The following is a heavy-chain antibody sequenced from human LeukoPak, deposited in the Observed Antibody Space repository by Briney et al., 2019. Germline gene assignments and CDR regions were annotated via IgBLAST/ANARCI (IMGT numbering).Heavy chain of an antibody. D-gene: IGHD3-9*01. J-gene: IGHJ3*01. CDR1: GFTFSIYS. CDR3: ARDRYDILTGYNPLGAVDV. Sequence: GGSLRLSCAASGFTFSIYSMNWVRQAPGKGLVWVSRINIDGSSISYADSMKGRFTISRDNAKNTLYLQMNSLRAEDTAVYYCARDRYDILTGYNPLGAVDVWGQGTMVTVSS. CDR2: INIDGSSI. V-gene: IGHV3-74*01.